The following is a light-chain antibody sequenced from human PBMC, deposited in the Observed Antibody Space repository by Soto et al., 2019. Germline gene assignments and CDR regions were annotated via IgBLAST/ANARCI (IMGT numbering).Light chain of an antibody. CDR1: SSNIGSKT. V-gene: IGLV1-44*01. CDR3: AARDDSLNGVV. CDR2: SNN. Sequence: QSVLTQPPSTSGTPGQRATISCSGSSSNIGSKTVNWYQQLPGTAPKLLIYSNNQRPSGVPDRFSGSKSGTSASLAISGLQSEDEADYYCAARDDSLNGVVFGGGTKLTVL. J-gene: IGLJ2*01.